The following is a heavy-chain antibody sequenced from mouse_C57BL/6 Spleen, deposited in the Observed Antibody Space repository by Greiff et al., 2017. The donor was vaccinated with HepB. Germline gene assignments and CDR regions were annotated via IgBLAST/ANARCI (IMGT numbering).Heavy chain of an antibody. J-gene: IGHJ2*01. D-gene: IGHD1-1*01. CDR2: IHPNSGST. Sequence: QVHVKQPGAELVKPGASVKLSCKASGYTFTSYWMHWVKQRPGQGLEWIGMIHPNSGSTNYNEKFKSKATLTVDKSSSTAYMQLSSLTSEDSAVYYCARLDTTVVDYFDYWGQGTTLTVSS. CDR3: ARLDTTVVDYFDY. CDR1: GYTFTSYW. V-gene: IGHV1-64*01.